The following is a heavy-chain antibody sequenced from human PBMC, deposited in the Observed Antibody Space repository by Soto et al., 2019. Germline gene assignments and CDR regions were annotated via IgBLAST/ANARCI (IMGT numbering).Heavy chain of an antibody. CDR3: AKDQQYQLLWTFDY. CDR2: ISGSGGST. J-gene: IGHJ4*02. CDR1: GFTFSSYA. Sequence: EVQLLESGGGLVQPGGSLRLSCAASGFTFSSYAMSWVRQAPGKGLEWVSAISGSGGSTYYAYSVKGRFTISRANSKNTLYLQMNSLRAEDTAVYYCAKDQQYQLLWTFDYWGQGTLVTVSS. V-gene: IGHV3-23*01. D-gene: IGHD2-2*01.